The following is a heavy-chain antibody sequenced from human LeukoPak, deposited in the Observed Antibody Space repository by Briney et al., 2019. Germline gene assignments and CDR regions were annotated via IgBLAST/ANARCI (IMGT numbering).Heavy chain of an antibody. D-gene: IGHD3-3*01. CDR2: ISGSGGST. J-gene: IGHJ6*03. CDR3: AKVPNDFWSGYYRTNYYYYYMDV. Sequence: GGPLRLSCAASGFTFSSYAMSWVRQAPGKGLEWVSAISGSGGSTYYADSVKGRFTISRDNSKNTLYLQMNSLRAEDTAVYYCAKVPNDFWSGYYRTNYYYYYMDVWGKGTTVTVSS. V-gene: IGHV3-23*01. CDR1: GFTFSSYA.